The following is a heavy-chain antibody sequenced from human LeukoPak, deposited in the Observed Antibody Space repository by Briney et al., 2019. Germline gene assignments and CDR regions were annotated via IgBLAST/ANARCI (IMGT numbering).Heavy chain of an antibody. Sequence: GGSLRLSCVASEFTFSSYWMSWVRQAPGKGLEWVANINQDGREKYYVDSVRGRFTISRDNAKNSLFLQMNSLRAEDTAVYYCARLGYCSGGSCYAGAFDIWGQGTMVTVSS. CDR3: ARLGYCSGGSCYAGAFDI. CDR2: INQDGREK. CDR1: EFTFSSYW. V-gene: IGHV3-7*01. J-gene: IGHJ3*02. D-gene: IGHD2-15*01.